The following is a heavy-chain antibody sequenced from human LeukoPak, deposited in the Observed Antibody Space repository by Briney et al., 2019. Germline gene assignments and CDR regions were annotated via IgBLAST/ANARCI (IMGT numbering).Heavy chain of an antibody. V-gene: IGHV3-23*01. Sequence: GGSLRLSCAASGFTFSTCAMNWVRQAPGKGLDWVSTIGYDGEKTYYTDSVKGRFTISRDNSKNTLYLQMNSLRAEDTAMYYCAKTVAGENWGQGTLVTVSS. D-gene: IGHD6-19*01. CDR1: GFTFSTCA. CDR3: AKTVAGEN. CDR2: IGYDGEKT. J-gene: IGHJ4*02.